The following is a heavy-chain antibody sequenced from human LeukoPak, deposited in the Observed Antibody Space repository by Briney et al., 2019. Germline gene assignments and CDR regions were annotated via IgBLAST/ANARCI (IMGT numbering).Heavy chain of an antibody. CDR1: GYTFTSYA. D-gene: IGHD6-6*01. V-gene: IGHV1-3*01. CDR2: INAGNGNT. Sequence: ASVEVSCKASGYTFTSYAMHWVRQAPGQRLEWMGWINAGNGNTKYSQKFQGRVTITADESTSTAYMELSSLRSEDTAVYYCATCFSQSATYSSSNSYFDYWGQGTLVAVSS. J-gene: IGHJ4*02. CDR3: ATCFSQSATYSSSNSYFDY.